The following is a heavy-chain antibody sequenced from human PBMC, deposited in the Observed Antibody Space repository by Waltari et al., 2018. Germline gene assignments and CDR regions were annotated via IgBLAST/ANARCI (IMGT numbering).Heavy chain of an antibody. CDR1: GGSFSGYY. Sequence: QVQLQQWGAGLLKPSETLSLTCAVYGGSFSGYYWSWIRPPPGKGLEWIGEINHSGSTNYNPSLKSRVTISVDTSKNQFSLKLSSVTAANTAVYYCARGGTIFGVVINGYFDYWGQGTLVTVSS. CDR2: INHSGST. D-gene: IGHD3-3*01. V-gene: IGHV4-34*01. CDR3: ARGGTIFGVVINGYFDY. J-gene: IGHJ4*02.